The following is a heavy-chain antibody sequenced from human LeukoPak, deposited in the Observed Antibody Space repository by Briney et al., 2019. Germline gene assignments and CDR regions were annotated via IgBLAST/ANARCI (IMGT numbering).Heavy chain of an antibody. Sequence: GGSLRLSCAASGFTLSSHVMTWVRQAPGKGLEWVSVISGSAGSTNYADSVKGRFTISRDNIKNTLDLQMSSLRAEDTAVYYCARDTSGWYGAFEYWGQGTLVTVSS. D-gene: IGHD6-19*01. J-gene: IGHJ4*02. CDR2: ISGSAGST. CDR1: GFTLSSHV. CDR3: ARDTSGWYGAFEY. V-gene: IGHV3-23*01.